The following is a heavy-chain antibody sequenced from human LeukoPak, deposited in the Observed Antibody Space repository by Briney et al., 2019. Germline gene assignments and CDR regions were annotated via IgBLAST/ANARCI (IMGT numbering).Heavy chain of an antibody. CDR3: AKDPQLWASGAFDI. V-gene: IGHV3-30*18. D-gene: IGHD5-18*01. Sequence: GGSLRLSCAASGFTFSSYGMHWVRQAPGKGLEWVAVISYDGSNKYYADSVKGRFTIPRDNSKNTLYLQMNSLRAEDTAVYYCAKDPQLWASGAFDIWGQGTMVTVSS. J-gene: IGHJ3*02. CDR1: GFTFSSYG. CDR2: ISYDGSNK.